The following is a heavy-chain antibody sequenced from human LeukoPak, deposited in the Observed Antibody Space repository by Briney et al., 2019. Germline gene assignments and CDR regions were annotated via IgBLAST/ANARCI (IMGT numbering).Heavy chain of an antibody. J-gene: IGHJ4*02. CDR3: ARDAGSSSFDY. CDR1: GFTFSSYG. Sequence: GGSLRLSCAASGFTFSSYGVHWVRQAPGKGLEWVAVIWYDGSNKYYADSVKGRFTISRDNSKNTLYLQMNSLRAEDTAVYYCARDAGSSSFDYWGQGTLVTVSS. V-gene: IGHV3-33*01. D-gene: IGHD6-13*01. CDR2: IWYDGSNK.